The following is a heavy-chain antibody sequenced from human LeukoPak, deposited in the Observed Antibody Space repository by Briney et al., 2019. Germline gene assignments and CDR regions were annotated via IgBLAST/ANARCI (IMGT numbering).Heavy chain of an antibody. V-gene: IGHV3-48*02. CDR1: GFTFSSYA. D-gene: IGHD3-22*01. J-gene: IGHJ1*01. CDR2: INSGSSTI. CDR3: ARDFTMIPTFQH. Sequence: GGSRRLSCAASGFTFSSYAMSWVRQAPGKGLEWVSYINSGSSTIYYADSVKGRFTISRDNAKNSLYLQMNSLRDDDTAVYYCARDFTMIPTFQHWGQGTLVTVSS.